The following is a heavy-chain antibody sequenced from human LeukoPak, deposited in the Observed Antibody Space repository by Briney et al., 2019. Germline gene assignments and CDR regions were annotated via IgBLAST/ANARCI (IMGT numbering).Heavy chain of an antibody. Sequence: GESLKISCKGSGYSFATYWIDWVRQMPGKGLEWMGILYPGDSDTRYSPSFQGQVTISADKSISTAFLQWSSLKASDTAMYYCARRGYCGGDCYSDYWGQGTLVTVSS. J-gene: IGHJ4*02. D-gene: IGHD2-21*01. CDR1: GYSFATYW. V-gene: IGHV5-51*01. CDR3: ARRGYCGGDCYSDY. CDR2: LYPGDSDT.